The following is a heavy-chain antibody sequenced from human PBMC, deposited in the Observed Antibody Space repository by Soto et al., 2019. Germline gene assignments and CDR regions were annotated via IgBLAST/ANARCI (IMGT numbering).Heavy chain of an antibody. CDR1: GFTFSSYW. D-gene: IGHD3-16*02. V-gene: IGHV3-74*01. J-gene: IGHJ4*02. CDR3: ARLFILGELSFDY. Sequence: EVQLVESGGGLVQPGGSLRLSCAASGFTFSSYWMHWVRQAPGKGLVWVSRINSDGSSTSYADSVKGRFTISRDNAKNTLYLQINSLRAEDTAVYYCARLFILGELSFDYWGQGTLVTVSS. CDR2: INSDGSST.